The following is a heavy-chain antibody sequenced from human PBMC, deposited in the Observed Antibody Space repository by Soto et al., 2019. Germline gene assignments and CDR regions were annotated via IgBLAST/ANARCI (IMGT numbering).Heavy chain of an antibody. CDR2: FIPVFTTA. V-gene: IGHV1-69*01. D-gene: IGHD4-17*01. J-gene: IGHJ3*02. Sequence: QVQLVQSGAEVKKPGSSVKVSCKASGGSFSTYGISWVRQAPGQGLEWMGGFIPVFTTAKYAQKFQGRVSNTADESTYTAYMELRSLRSEDTAVYFCARDGVDVSRTTVRHGALDIWGQGTVVTVSS. CDR1: GGSFSTYG. CDR3: ARDGVDVSRTTVRHGALDI.